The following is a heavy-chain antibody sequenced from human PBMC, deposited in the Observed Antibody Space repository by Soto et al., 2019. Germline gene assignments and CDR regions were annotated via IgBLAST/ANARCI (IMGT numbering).Heavy chain of an antibody. Sequence: LGESLKISCKGSGYSFTSYWIGWVRQMPGKGLEWMGIIYPGDSDTRYSPSFQGQVTISADKSISTAYLQWSSLKASDTAMYYCARLGDDTTIFGNWFDPWGQGTLVTVSS. CDR3: ARLGDDTTIFGNWFDP. J-gene: IGHJ5*02. CDR2: IYPGDSDT. D-gene: IGHD3-3*01. V-gene: IGHV5-51*01. CDR1: GYSFTSYW.